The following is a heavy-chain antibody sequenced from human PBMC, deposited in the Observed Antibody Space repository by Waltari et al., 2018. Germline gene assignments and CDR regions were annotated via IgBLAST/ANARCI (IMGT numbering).Heavy chain of an antibody. Sequence: QVQLQQWGAGLLKPSETLSLTCAVYGGSFSGYYWSWIRQPPGKGLEWIGEINHSGSPNYNPSLKSRVTISVDTSKNQFSLKLSSVTAADTAVYYCARGCRRRDSSGYYPPWGQGTLVTVSS. CDR3: ARGCRRRDSSGYYPP. V-gene: IGHV4-34*01. CDR2: INHSGSP. J-gene: IGHJ5*02. D-gene: IGHD3-22*01. CDR1: GGSFSGYY.